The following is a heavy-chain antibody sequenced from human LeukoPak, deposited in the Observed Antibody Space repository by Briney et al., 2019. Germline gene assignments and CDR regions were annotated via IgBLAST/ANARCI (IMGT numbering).Heavy chain of an antibody. CDR3: GRGGYYDSSGRHYYFDY. D-gene: IGHD3-22*01. CDR1: GGSISSYY. CDR2: IYTSGST. Sequence: PSETLSLTCIVSGGSISSYYCSWILQPAGNGLEWLGRIYTSGSTNYNPSLKSRVTMSVDTSKNQFSLKLSSVTAADTAVYYCGRGGYYDSSGRHYYFDYWGQGTLVTVSS. V-gene: IGHV4-4*07. J-gene: IGHJ4*02.